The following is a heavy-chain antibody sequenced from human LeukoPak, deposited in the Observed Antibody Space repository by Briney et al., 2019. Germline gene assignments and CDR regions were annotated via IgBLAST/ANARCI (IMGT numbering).Heavy chain of an antibody. CDR1: GFTFSNAW. V-gene: IGHV4-4*02. CDR3: ARDQGSIILGYFDY. J-gene: IGHJ4*02. D-gene: IGHD1-14*01. Sequence: PGGPLRLSCAASGFTFSNAWMSWVRQAPGKGLEWIGSIYYSGSTYYNPSLKSRVTISVDTSKNQFSLKLSSVTAADTAVYYCARDQGSIILGYFDYWGQGTLVTVSS. CDR2: IYYSGST.